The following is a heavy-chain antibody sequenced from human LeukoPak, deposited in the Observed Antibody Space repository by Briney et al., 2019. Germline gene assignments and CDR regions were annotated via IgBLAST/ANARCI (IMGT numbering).Heavy chain of an antibody. D-gene: IGHD6-19*01. CDR2: IYHSRST. CDR3: ARVSIAVAGTCWYFDL. V-gene: IGHV4-4*02. J-gene: IGHJ2*01. Sequence: SGTLSLTCAVSGGSISSSNWWCWVRQPPGKGLEWIGGIYHSRSTNYNPSLKGRVTISVDKSKNQFSLKLSSVTAADTVVYYCARVSIAVAGTCWYFDLWGRGTLVTVSS. CDR1: GGSISSSNW.